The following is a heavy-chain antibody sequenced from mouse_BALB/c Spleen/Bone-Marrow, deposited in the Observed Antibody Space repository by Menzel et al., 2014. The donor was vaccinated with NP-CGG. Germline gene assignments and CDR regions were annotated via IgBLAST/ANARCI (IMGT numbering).Heavy chain of an antibody. CDR2: ISNGGGST. V-gene: IGHV5-12*02. Sequence: EVMLVESGGGLVQPGGSLKLSRATSGFTFSDYCMYWVRQTPEKRLEWVAYISNGGGSTYYPDTVKGRFTISRDNAKNTLYLQMSRLKSEDTAMYYCARGGIYYGMDYWGQGTSVTVSS. CDR1: GFTFSDYC. J-gene: IGHJ4*01. CDR3: ARGGIYYGMDY.